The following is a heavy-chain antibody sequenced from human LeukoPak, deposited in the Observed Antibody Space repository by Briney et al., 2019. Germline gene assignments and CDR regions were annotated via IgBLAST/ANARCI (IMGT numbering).Heavy chain of an antibody. V-gene: IGHV1-69*05. CDR3: ARVTGGTILPTRYYYMDV. D-gene: IGHD2-21*01. CDR2: IIPIFGTA. CDR1: GGTFSSYA. Sequence: ASVKASCKASGGTFSSYAISWVRQAPGQGLEWMGGIIPIFGTANYAQKLRGRVTMTTDTSTSTAYMELRSLRSDDTAVYYCARVTGGTILPTRYYYMDVWGKGTTVTVSS. J-gene: IGHJ6*03.